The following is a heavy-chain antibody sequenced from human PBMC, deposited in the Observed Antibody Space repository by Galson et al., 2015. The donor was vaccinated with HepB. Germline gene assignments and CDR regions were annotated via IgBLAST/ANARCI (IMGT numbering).Heavy chain of an antibody. Sequence: SLRLSCAASGFTVSSNYMSWVRQAPGKGLEWVSIIYSGGTTYYADSVKGRFTISRDNSKNTLFLQMNSLTADDTAVYYCARAYSGSYPDYWGQGTLVTVSS. CDR2: IYSGGTT. V-gene: IGHV3-53*01. CDR3: ARAYSGSYPDY. CDR1: GFTVSSNY. D-gene: IGHD1-26*01. J-gene: IGHJ4*02.